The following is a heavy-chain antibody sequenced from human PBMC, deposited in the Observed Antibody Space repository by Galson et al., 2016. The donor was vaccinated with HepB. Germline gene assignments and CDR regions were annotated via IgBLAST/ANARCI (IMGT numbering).Heavy chain of an antibody. CDR1: GFSFSSYW. CDR2: TQQDGSEK. J-gene: IGHJ4*02. D-gene: IGHD3-3*01. Sequence: SLRLSCAASGFSFSSYWMSWVRQAPGNGLEWVANTQQDGSEKYSLAPVKGRFTVSRDNAQTSLYLQMNSLRAEDTAVYYCARWYHDFWSAYYNPQHTYYFDSWGQGTLVTVSS. CDR3: ARWYHDFWSAYYNPQHTYYFDS. V-gene: IGHV3-7*04.